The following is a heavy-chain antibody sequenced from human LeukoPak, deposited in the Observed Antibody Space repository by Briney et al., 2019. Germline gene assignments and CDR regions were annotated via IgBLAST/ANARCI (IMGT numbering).Heavy chain of an antibody. D-gene: IGHD3-16*01. Sequence: SETLSLTCTVSGGSISSGGYYWSWIRQHPGKGLEWIGYIYYSGSTYYNPSLKSRVTISVDTSKNQFSLKLSSVTAADTAVYYCARGGAPENAFDIWGQGTMVTVSS. CDR1: GGSISSGGYY. CDR2: IYYSGST. CDR3: ARGGAPENAFDI. V-gene: IGHV4-31*03. J-gene: IGHJ3*02.